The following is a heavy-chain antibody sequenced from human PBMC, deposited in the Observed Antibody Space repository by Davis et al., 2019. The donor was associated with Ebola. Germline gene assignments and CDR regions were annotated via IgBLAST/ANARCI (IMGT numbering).Heavy chain of an antibody. D-gene: IGHD5-18*01. J-gene: IGHJ4*02. CDR2: MAYYGSA. CDR1: GGSISSYY. V-gene: IGHV4-59*01. CDR3: ARGDSRPYSYGFDS. Sequence: SETLSLTCTVSGGSISSYYWSWIRQPPGKGLEWIGYMAYYGSATYSPSLRSRVAISVDKPKNQFSLELASVTTADTAVYFCARGDSRPYSYGFDSWGQGTLVTVSS.